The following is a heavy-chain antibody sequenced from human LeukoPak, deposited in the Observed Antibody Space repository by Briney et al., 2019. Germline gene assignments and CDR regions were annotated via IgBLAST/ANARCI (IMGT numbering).Heavy chain of an antibody. D-gene: IGHD4-17*01. CDR1: GYTFTSYG. V-gene: IGHV1-18*01. CDR3: ARDPLKYGDYPFDY. Sequence: GASVKVSCKASGYTFTSYGISWVRQAPGQGLEWMGWISAYNGNTNYAQKLQGRVTMTTDTSTSTAYMELRSLRFDDTAVYYCARDPLKYGDYPFDYWGQGTLVTVSS. CDR2: ISAYNGNT. J-gene: IGHJ4*02.